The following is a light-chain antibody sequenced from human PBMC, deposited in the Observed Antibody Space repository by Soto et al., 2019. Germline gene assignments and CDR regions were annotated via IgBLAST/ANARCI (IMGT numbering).Light chain of an antibody. Sequence: QSVLTQPPSASGSPGQSVTISCTGTSRDVGGYNYVSWYQQYPGKAPKLMIYEVSKRPSGVPDRFSGSKSGNTASLTVSGLQAEDEADYYCSSYAGGNNPFVFGTGTKVTVL. J-gene: IGLJ1*01. CDR2: EVS. CDR3: SSYAGGNNPFV. V-gene: IGLV2-8*01. CDR1: SRDVGGYNY.